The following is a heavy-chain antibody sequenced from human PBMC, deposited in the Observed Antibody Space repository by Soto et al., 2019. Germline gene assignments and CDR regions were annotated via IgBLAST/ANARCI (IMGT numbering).Heavy chain of an antibody. CDR2: IYYSGDT. Sequence: SETLSLTCTVSGGSIISGDYYWSWIRQTPGKGLEWIGYIYYSGDTNYNPSLKSRVIISVDTSKNQFSLKLSSVTAADTAVYYCARLDPSGFDYWGQGTLVTVSS. J-gene: IGHJ4*02. D-gene: IGHD3-3*01. V-gene: IGHV4-30-4*01. CDR1: GGSIISGDYY. CDR3: ARLDPSGFDY.